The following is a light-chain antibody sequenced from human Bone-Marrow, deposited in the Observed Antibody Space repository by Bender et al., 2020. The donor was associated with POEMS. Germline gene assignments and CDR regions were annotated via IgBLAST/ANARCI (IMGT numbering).Light chain of an antibody. V-gene: IGLV2-8*01. CDR3: QAWDDKSV. CDR1: NSDIGNYNF. J-gene: IGLJ2*01. CDR2: EVY. Sequence: QSALTQPPSASGSPGQSVTISCTGTNSDIGNYNFVSWYQQPPGKAPKLMLYEVYKRATGFPGRFSGSNSGNTASLTISGAQAMDEADYYCQAWDDKSVFGGGTRLTVL.